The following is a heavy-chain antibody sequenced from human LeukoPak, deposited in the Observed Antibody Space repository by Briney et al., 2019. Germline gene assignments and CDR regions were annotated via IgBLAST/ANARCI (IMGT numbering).Heavy chain of an antibody. CDR3: ARGKANFGLTGTVDY. Sequence: SQTLSLTCTVSGGSISSGGYYWSWIRQHPGKGLEWIGYIYYSGSTYYNPSLKSRVTISVDTSKNQFSLKLSSVTAADTAVYYCARGKANFGLTGTVDYWGQGTLVTVSS. V-gene: IGHV4-31*03. CDR2: IYYSGST. J-gene: IGHJ4*02. D-gene: IGHD1-20*01. CDR1: GGSISSGGYY.